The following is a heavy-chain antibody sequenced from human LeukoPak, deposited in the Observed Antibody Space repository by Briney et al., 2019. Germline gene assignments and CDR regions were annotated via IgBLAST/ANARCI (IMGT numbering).Heavy chain of an antibody. CDR3: ARGRRGYSEEY. V-gene: IGHV3-48*03. D-gene: IGHD5-18*01. CDR2: ISSSGDTI. Sequence: GGSLRLSCAASGFTFSSYETNWVRQAPGKGLEWVSYISSSGDTIYDADSVKGRFTISRDNAKNSLYLQMSSLRVEDTAVYYCARGRRGYSEEYWGQGTLVTVSS. CDR1: GFTFSSYE. J-gene: IGHJ4*02.